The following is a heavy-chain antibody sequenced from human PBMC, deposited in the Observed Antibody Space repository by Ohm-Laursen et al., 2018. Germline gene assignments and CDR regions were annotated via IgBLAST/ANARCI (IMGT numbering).Heavy chain of an antibody. D-gene: IGHD1-26*01. CDR1: GFTFSDYY. CDR3: AKDGSGSYNWFDP. CDR2: ISSSGSTI. J-gene: IGHJ5*02. Sequence: SLRLSCAASGFTFSDYYMSWIRQAPGKGLEWVSYISSSGSTIYYADSVKGRFTISRDNAKNSLYLQMNSLRAEDTAFYYCAKDGSGSYNWFDPWGQGTLVTVSS. V-gene: IGHV3-11*01.